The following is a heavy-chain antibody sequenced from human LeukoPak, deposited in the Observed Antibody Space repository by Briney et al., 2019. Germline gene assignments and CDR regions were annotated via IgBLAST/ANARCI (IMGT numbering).Heavy chain of an antibody. CDR2: IRGGGTT. D-gene: IGHD5-18*01. CDR3: TRWAVNSNLDY. J-gene: IGHJ4*02. Sequence: GGSLRLSCAASGFTFSTYAMTWVRQAPGKGLEWVSFIRGGGTTEYAASVKGRFTISRDDSKSIAYLQMNSLKTEDTAVYYCTRWAVNSNLDYWGQGTLVTVSS. CDR1: GFTFSTYA. V-gene: IGHV3-49*04.